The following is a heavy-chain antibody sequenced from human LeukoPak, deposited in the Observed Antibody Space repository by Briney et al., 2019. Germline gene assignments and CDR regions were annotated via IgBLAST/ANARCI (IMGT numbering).Heavy chain of an antibody. V-gene: IGHV3-21*01. Sequence: GGSLRLSCAASGFTFSSYSMIWVRQAPGRGLEWVSSISSSSSYIYYVDSVKGRFTTSRDNVENSLYLQMNSLRAEDTAVYYCARAKVGARDYFDYWGQGTLVTVSS. CDR1: GFTFSSYS. CDR2: ISSSSSYI. J-gene: IGHJ4*02. CDR3: ARAKVGARDYFDY. D-gene: IGHD1-26*01.